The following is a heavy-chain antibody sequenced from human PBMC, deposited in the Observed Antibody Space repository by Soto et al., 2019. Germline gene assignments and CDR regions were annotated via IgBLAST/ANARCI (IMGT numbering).Heavy chain of an antibody. CDR1: GFTFTTFG. D-gene: IGHD4-17*01. CDR2: ISYDGHNK. Sequence: QVQLVESGGGVVQPGGSLRLSCTASGFTFTTFGIHWVRQDPGKGLEWVALISYDGHNKYYSDSVKGRFTISRDNYKNSLSLQMNSLRAEDTAVYYCAKDLQAYGDYNYYCYGMDVWGQGTTVSVSS. V-gene: IGHV3-30*18. CDR3: AKDLQAYGDYNYYCYGMDV. J-gene: IGHJ6*02.